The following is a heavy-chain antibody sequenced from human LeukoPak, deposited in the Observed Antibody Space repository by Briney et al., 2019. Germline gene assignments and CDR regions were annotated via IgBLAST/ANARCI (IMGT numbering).Heavy chain of an antibody. J-gene: IGHJ4*02. CDR1: GYTFSGYY. D-gene: IGHD3-16*02. CDR2: INPNSGGT. Sequence: ASVKVSCKASGYTFSGYYMHWVRQAPGQGLEWMGWINPNSGGTNYAQKFQGRVTMTRDTSISTAYMELSRLRSDDTAVYYCAIGVVAAHYDYVWGSYRYTLGYWGQGTLVTVSS. CDR3: AIGVVAAHYDYVWGSYRYTLGY. V-gene: IGHV1-2*02.